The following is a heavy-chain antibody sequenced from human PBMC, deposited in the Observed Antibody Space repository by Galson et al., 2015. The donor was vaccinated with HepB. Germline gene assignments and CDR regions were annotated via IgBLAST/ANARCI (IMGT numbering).Heavy chain of an antibody. V-gene: IGHV3-7*03. J-gene: IGHJ6*02. CDR2: IKQDGSEK. CDR3: ARDSSSWYVLTPYGMDV. Sequence: SLRLSCAASGITFSSYWMSWVRQAPGKGLEWVANIKQDGSEKYYVDSVKGRFTISRDNAKNSLYLQMNSLRAEDTAVYYCARDSSSWYVLTPYGMDVWGQGTTVTVSS. CDR1: GITFSSYW. D-gene: IGHD6-13*01.